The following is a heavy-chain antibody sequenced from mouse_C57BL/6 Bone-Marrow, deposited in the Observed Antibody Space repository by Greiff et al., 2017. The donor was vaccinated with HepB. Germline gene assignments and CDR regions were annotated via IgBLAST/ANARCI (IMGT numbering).Heavy chain of an antibody. CDR1: GFSLTSYG. Sequence: VQLVESGPGLVQPSQSLSITCTVSGFSLTSYGVHWVRQSPGKGLEWLGVIWSGGSTDYNAAFISRLSISKDNSKSQVFFKMNSLQADDTAIYYCARIYYYGSSCGDYAMDYWGQGTSVTVSS. D-gene: IGHD1-1*01. J-gene: IGHJ4*01. CDR2: IWSGGST. V-gene: IGHV2-2*01. CDR3: ARIYYYGSSCGDYAMDY.